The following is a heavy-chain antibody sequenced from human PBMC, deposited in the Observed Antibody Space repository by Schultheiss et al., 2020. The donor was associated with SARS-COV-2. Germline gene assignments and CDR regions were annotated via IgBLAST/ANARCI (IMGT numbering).Heavy chain of an antibody. V-gene: IGHV3-64*01. J-gene: IGHJ6*02. Sequence: GSLRLSCAASGFTFSSYAMHWVRQAPGKGLEYVSAISSNGGSTYYANSVKGRFTISRDNSKNTLYLQMGSLRAEDMAVYYCARVNSLYDYVWGSYYYYGMDVWGQGTTVTVSS. CDR1: GFTFSSYA. D-gene: IGHD3-16*01. CDR2: ISSNGGST. CDR3: ARVNSLYDYVWGSYYYYGMDV.